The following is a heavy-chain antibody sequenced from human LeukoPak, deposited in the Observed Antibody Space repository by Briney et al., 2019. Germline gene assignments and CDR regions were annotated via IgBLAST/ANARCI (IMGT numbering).Heavy chain of an antibody. CDR1: GYTFTYW. CDR2: IYSGDSHT. J-gene: IGHJ4*02. CDR3: ARLLYSSSSGDY. V-gene: IGHV5-51*01. D-gene: IGHD6-6*01. Sequence: GESLKISCKGSGYTFTYWIGWVRQMPGKGLEWMGIIYSGDSHTKYSPSFQGRVTISADKSISTAYLQWSSLEASDTAMYYCARLLYSSSSGDYWGQGTLVTVSS.